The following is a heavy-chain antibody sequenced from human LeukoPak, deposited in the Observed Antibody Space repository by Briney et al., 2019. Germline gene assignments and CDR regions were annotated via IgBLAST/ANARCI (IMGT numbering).Heavy chain of an antibody. CDR2: ISSSSSTI. Sequence: GSLRLSCAASGFTFSSYSMNWVRQAPGKGLEWVSYISSSSSTIYYADSVKGRFTISRDNAKNSLYLQMNSLRAEDTAVYYCARERYDYVWGSYRWTEDRAFDIWGQGTMVTVSS. J-gene: IGHJ3*02. D-gene: IGHD3-16*02. V-gene: IGHV3-48*01. CDR1: GFTFSSYS. CDR3: ARERYDYVWGSYRWTEDRAFDI.